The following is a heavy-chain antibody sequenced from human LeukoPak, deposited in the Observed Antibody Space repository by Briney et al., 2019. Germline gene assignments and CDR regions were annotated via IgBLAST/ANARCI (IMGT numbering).Heavy chain of an antibody. Sequence: SETLSLTCAVSGYSISSGYYWGWSRQPPGKGLEGIGSIYHSGSTYYNPSLKSRVTISVDTSKNQFSLKLSSVTAADTAVYYCASADYDFWSGQLYFDYWGQGTLVTVSS. CDR2: IYHSGST. V-gene: IGHV4-38-2*01. CDR3: ASADYDFWSGQLYFDY. CDR1: GYSISSGYY. D-gene: IGHD3-3*01. J-gene: IGHJ4*02.